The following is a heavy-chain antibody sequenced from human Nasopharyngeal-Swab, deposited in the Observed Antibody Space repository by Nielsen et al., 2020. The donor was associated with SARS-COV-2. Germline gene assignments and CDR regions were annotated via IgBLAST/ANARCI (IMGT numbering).Heavy chain of an antibody. CDR1: GGSISGSNW. V-gene: IGHV4-4*02. J-gene: IGHJ6*03. CDR2: IYHSGST. D-gene: IGHD6-19*01. CDR3: ARASAVAGTYYYMDV. Sequence: SETLSLTCAVSGGSISGSNWWSWVRQPPGKGLEWIGEIYHSGSTNYNPSLKSRVTISVDKSKNQFSLKLSSVTAADTAVYYCARASAVAGTYYYMDVWGKGTTVTVSS.